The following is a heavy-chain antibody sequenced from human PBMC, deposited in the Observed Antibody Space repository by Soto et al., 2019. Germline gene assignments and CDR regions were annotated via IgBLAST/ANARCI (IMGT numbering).Heavy chain of an antibody. CDR2: ISSSSSYT. Sequence: QVQLVESGGGLVKPGGSLRLSCAASGFTFSDYYMSWIRQAPGKGLEWVSYISSSSSYTNYADSVKGRFTISRDNAKNSLYLQMNSLRAEDTAVYYCVVVARSWGDDYWGQGTLVTVSS. D-gene: IGHD3-22*01. J-gene: IGHJ4*02. CDR1: GFTFSDYY. V-gene: IGHV3-11*05. CDR3: VVVARSWGDDY.